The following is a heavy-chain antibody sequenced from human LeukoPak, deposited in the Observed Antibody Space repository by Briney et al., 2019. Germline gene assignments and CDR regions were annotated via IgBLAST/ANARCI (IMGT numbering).Heavy chain of an antibody. CDR1: GFTFSTYS. CDR3: APDLRGSAWSLDD. CDR2: ISSGSGTI. D-gene: IGHD6-13*01. J-gene: IGHJ4*02. Sequence: GGSLRLSCAASGFTFSTYSMNWVRQAPGKGLEWVSYISSGSGTIYYADSVKGRFIISRDNSKNTVSLQMNSLRAEDTAIYYCAPDLRGSAWSLDDWGQGTLVTVSS. V-gene: IGHV3-48*01.